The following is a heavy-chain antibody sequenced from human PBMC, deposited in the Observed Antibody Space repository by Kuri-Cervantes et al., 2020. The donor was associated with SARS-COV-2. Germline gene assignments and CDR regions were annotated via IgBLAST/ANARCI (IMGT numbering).Heavy chain of an antibody. CDR2: INHSGST. CDR3: ASRYCSSTSCYRTTGKYYFDY. J-gene: IGHJ4*02. CDR1: GGSFSGYY. Sequence: GSLRLSCAVYGGSFSGYYWSWIRQPPGKGLEWIGEINHSGSTNYNPSLKSRVTISVDTSKNQFSLKLSSVTAADTAVYYCASRYCSSTSCYRTTGKYYFDYWGQGTPVTVSS. V-gene: IGHV4-34*01. D-gene: IGHD2-2*01.